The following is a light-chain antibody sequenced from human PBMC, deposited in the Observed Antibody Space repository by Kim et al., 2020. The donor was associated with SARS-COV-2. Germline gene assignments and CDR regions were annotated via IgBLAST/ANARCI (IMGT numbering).Light chain of an antibody. V-gene: IGLV3-19*01. J-gene: IGLJ2*01. CDR2: GKN. Sequence: SSELTQDPAVFVALGQTVRITCQGDSLRKYYAPWYQQKPGQDPVLLISGKNNRPSGIPDLFSGSSSGNTASLTIAGAQAEDEADYYCNSRDTSHFVIFGGGTKLTVL. CDR1: SLRKYY. CDR3: NSRDTSHFVI.